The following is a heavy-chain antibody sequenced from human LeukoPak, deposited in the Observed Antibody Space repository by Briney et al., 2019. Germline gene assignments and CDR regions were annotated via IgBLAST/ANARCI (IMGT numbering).Heavy chain of an antibody. D-gene: IGHD4-17*01. CDR3: ASGYGDYGGTYGFDY. CDR1: GFTFRSYG. CDR2: ISYDGTNK. V-gene: IGHV3-30*03. Sequence: GRSLRLSCAASGFTFRSYGMHWVRQAPGKGLEWVAAISYDGTNKYYADSVKGRFTISRDNSKNTLDLQMNSLRAEDTAVYYCASGYGDYGGTYGFDYWGQGTLVTVFS. J-gene: IGHJ4*02.